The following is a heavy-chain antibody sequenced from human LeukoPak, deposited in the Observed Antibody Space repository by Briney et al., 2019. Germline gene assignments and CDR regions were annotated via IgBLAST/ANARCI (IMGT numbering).Heavy chain of an antibody. D-gene: IGHD3-22*01. J-gene: IGHJ3*02. CDR2: IYYSGST. CDR1: GCSFSSGGYY. V-gene: IGHV4-31*03. CDR3: ARGSTMIVVATVAFDI. Sequence: SETLSLTCTVSGCSFSSGGYYWSWIRQHQGKGLEWVGYIYYSGSTYYNPSLKSRVTISVDTSKNQFSLKLSSVTAADTSVYYCARGSTMIVVATVAFDIWCQGTMVTVSS.